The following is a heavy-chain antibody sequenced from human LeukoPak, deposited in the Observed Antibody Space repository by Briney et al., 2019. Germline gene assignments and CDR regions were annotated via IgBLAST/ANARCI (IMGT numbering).Heavy chain of an antibody. Sequence: PSQTLSLTCTVSGGSISSGSYYWSWIRQPAGKGLEWIGRIYTSGSTNYNPSLKSRVTISVDTSKNQFSLKLSSVTAADTAVYYCARDPNWDRFDYWGQGTLVTVSS. CDR2: IYTSGST. J-gene: IGHJ4*02. V-gene: IGHV4-61*02. D-gene: IGHD7-27*01. CDR3: ARDPNWDRFDY. CDR1: GGSISSGSYY.